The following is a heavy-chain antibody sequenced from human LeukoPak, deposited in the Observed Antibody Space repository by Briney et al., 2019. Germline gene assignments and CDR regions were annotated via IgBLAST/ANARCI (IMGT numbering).Heavy chain of an antibody. Sequence: GESLKISWKGSGYNFTKYWIGWVRQMPGKGPEWMGIIYPGDSDSIYSPSFQGQVTISADKAVTTAYLQWSSLKASDTAIYFCARLGYSAYPSGEFDYWGQGTQVTVSS. CDR2: IYPGDSDS. J-gene: IGHJ4*02. CDR3: ARLGYSAYPSGEFDY. CDR1: GYNFTKYW. V-gene: IGHV5-51*01. D-gene: IGHD5-12*01.